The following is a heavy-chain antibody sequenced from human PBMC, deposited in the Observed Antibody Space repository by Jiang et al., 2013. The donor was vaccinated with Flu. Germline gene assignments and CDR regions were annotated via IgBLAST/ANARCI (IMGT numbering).Heavy chain of an antibody. Sequence: TCTVSGDSIDSYYWSWIRQTPGKGLEWIGLIYVQWDHQLQPLPQESSHHCRVDTSKNQFALTLTSVTAADTAVYYCVSGFGETYHHDKSGYWGGYWGQGAPGHRLL. CDR3: VSGFGETYHHDKSGYWGGY. V-gene: IGHV4-4*07. CDR2: IYVQWDH. D-gene: IGHD3-22*01. J-gene: IGHJ4*02. CDR1: GDSIDSYY.